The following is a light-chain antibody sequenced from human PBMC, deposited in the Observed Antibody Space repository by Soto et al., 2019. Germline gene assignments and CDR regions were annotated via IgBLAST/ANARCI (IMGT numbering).Light chain of an antibody. Sequence: EIVLTQSPGTLSLSPGEIATLSCRASQSVSSSYLAWYQQKPGEAPRLLIYGASSRATGIPDRFSGSGSGTDFTLTISRLEPEDFAVYYCQQSGSSPLYTFGQGTKLEIK. CDR1: QSVSSSY. J-gene: IGKJ2*01. V-gene: IGKV3-20*01. CDR3: QQSGSSPLYT. CDR2: GAS.